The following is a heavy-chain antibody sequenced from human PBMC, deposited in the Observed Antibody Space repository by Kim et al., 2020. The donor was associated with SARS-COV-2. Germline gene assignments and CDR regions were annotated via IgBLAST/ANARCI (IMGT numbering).Heavy chain of an antibody. CDR2: IWYDGSNK. CDR3: AKDSTLERRFDY. Sequence: GGSLRLSCAASGFTFSSYGMHWVRQAPGKGLEWVAVIWYDGSNKYYADSVKGRFTISRDNSKNTLYLQMNSLRAEDTAVYYCAKDSTLERRFDYWGQGTLVTVSS. J-gene: IGHJ4*02. D-gene: IGHD1-1*01. V-gene: IGHV3-33*06. CDR1: GFTFSSYG.